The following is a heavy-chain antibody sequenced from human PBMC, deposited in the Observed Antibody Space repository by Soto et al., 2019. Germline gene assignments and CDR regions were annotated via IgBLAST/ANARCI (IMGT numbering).Heavy chain of an antibody. D-gene: IGHD3-16*01. V-gene: IGHV4-59*01. CDR2: VYYSGYT. Sequence: EPLSLTCAVYGASLSDNYCNWIRQSPGRGLEWVGYVYYSGYTNYNPSLKSRVAMSIDTSESRFSLRLNSVTAADTAVYYCARLTYYDSTGRFDYWGQGTLVTVSS. CDR3: ARLTYYDSTGRFDY. CDR1: GASLSDNY. J-gene: IGHJ4*02.